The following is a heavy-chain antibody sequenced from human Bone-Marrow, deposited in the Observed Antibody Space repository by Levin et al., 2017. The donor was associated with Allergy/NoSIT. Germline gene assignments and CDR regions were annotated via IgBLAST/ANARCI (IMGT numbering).Heavy chain of an antibody. CDR3: ARGNYISGSYYSLKS. CDR1: GDTFGSSA. CDR2: IIPLFGTP. Sequence: GASVKVSCKASGDTFGSSAISWVRQAPGQGLEWMGGIIPLFGTPNFAQKFQGRVTITADTSTSTVYMELSSLRSEDTAVYYCARGNYISGSYYSLKSWGQGTLVTVSS. V-gene: IGHV1-69*06. D-gene: IGHD3-10*01. J-gene: IGHJ4*02.